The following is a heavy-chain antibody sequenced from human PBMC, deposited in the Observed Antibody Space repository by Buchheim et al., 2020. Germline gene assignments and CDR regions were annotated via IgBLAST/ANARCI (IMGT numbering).Heavy chain of an antibody. V-gene: IGHV3-74*03. CDR3: ARAIIYTSYSNRYDI. CDR1: GFTLSSYW. Sequence: EVQLVESGGGLVQPGGSLRLSCAASGFTLSSYWMHWVRQAPGKGLVWVSRIKCDGSSTTYADSVKGRFPISRDNAKNTLFLQMNSLGAEETAVYYWARAIIYTSYSNRYDIWGQGTL. D-gene: IGHD3-9*01. J-gene: IGHJ4*02. CDR2: IKCDGSST.